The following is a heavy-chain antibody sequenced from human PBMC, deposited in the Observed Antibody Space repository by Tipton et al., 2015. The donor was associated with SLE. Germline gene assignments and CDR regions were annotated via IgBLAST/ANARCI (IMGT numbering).Heavy chain of an antibody. CDR2: ISYDGRT. CDR1: GGSISSYY. V-gene: IGHV4-59*12. D-gene: IGHD7-27*01. CDR3: ARGPNWGLDDAFDI. Sequence: GLVKPSETLSPTCSVSGGSISSYYWSWIRQPPAKGLEWIGFISYDGRTKYNPSLKSRVTISLDTSKTQFFLRLSSVTAADTAVYFCARGPNWGLDDAFDIWGQGTMVSVSS. J-gene: IGHJ3*02.